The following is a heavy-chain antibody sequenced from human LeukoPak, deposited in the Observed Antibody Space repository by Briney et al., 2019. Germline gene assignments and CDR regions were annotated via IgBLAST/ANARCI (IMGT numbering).Heavy chain of an antibody. D-gene: IGHD3-10*01. V-gene: IGHV4-61*01. CDR2: IYYSGST. J-gene: IGHJ4*02. CDR3: ARGGSYYFDY. Sequence: PSETLSLTCTVSGGSVRSGSFYWNWIRQPPGKGLEWIGYIYYSGSTNYNPSLDSRVTISVDTSKNQFSLKLSSVTAADTAVYYCARGGSYYFDYWGQGTLVTVSS. CDR1: GGSVRSGSFY.